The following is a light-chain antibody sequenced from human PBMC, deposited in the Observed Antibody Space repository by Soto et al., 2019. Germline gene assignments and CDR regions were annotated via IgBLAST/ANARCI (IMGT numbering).Light chain of an antibody. V-gene: IGKV3-11*01. CDR2: QTS. CDR1: QYINTR. Sequence: IVLTQSPPTLSSFPGDRVSLSCRASQYINTRLAWYQHRPGQAPRLLIYQTSLRATGIPARFSGSGSGTDFTLTISSLEPEDFAVYYCQQRSNWPPITFGQGTRLAI. J-gene: IGKJ5*01. CDR3: QQRSNWPPIT.